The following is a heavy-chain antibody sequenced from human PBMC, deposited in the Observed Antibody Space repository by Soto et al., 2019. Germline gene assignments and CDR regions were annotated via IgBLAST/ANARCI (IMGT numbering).Heavy chain of an antibody. J-gene: IGHJ4*02. CDR2: ITSDTNTI. CDR1: GFPFSIYS. V-gene: IGHV3-48*02. CDR3: ARSVEGHFDY. Sequence: EVQLVESGGGLVQPGGSLRLTCVASGFPFSIYSMNWVRQAPGKGLEWSSYITSDTNTIKYGDSVKGRFTISRYNAKNLVYLQINSLRDEDTAVYFCARSVEGHFDYWGQGTVVTVSS. D-gene: IGHD6-19*01.